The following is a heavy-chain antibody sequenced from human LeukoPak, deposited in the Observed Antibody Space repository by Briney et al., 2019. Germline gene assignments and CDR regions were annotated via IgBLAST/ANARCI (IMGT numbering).Heavy chain of an antibody. V-gene: IGHV4-31*03. Sequence: SQTLSLTCTVSGGSISSGGYYWSWIRQHPGKGLEWIGYIHYSGSTYYNPSLKSRVTISVDTSKNQFSLKLSSVTAADTAVYYCAREVGIYDYFDYWGQGTLVTVSS. D-gene: IGHD3-16*01. CDR1: GGSISSGGYY. J-gene: IGHJ4*02. CDR2: IHYSGST. CDR3: AREVGIYDYFDY.